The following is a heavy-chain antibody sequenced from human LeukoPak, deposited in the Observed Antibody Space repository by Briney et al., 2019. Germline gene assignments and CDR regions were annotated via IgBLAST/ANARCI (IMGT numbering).Heavy chain of an antibody. J-gene: IGHJ4*02. Sequence: GASVKVSCKASGYTFTGYYMHWVRQAPGQGLEWMGWINPNSGGTNYAQKFQGRVTMTRDTSISTAYMELSRLRSDDTAVYYCARKFKAVAGTFFAYGGQGTLVTVSS. CDR2: INPNSGGT. V-gene: IGHV1-2*02. CDR1: GYTFTGYY. CDR3: ARKFKAVAGTFFAY. D-gene: IGHD6-19*01.